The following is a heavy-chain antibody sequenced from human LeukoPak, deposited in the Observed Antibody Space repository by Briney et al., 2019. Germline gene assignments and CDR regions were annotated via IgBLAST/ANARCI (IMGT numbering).Heavy chain of an antibody. D-gene: IGHD3-3*01. J-gene: IGHJ3*02. CDR3: ARVGEWSHLDAFDI. CDR1: GGSVSSGSYY. V-gene: IGHV4-61*01. CDR2: IYYSGST. Sequence: SETLSLTCTVSGGSVSSGSYYWSWIRQPPGKGLEWIGYIYYSGSTNYNPSLKSRVTISVDTSKNQFSLKLSSVTAADTAVYYCARVGEWSHLDAFDIWGQGTMVTVSS.